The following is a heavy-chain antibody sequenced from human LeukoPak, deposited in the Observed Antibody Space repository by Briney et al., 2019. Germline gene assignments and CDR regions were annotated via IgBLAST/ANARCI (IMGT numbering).Heavy chain of an antibody. CDR3: TRDQTTVTIDY. Sequence: PGRSLRLSCTASGFTFGDYAMSWVRQAPGKGLKWVGFIRSKAYGGTTEYAASVEGRFTISRDDSKSIAYLQMNSLKTEDTAVYYCTRDQTTVTIDYWGQGTLVTVSS. V-gene: IGHV3-49*04. CDR2: IRSKAYGGTT. CDR1: GFTFGDYA. J-gene: IGHJ4*02. D-gene: IGHD4-17*01.